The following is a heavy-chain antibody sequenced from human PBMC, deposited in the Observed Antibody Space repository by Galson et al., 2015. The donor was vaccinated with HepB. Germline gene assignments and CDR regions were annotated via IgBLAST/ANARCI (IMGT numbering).Heavy chain of an antibody. V-gene: IGHV6-1*03. Sequence: CAISGDSVSNNNAAWNWIRKSPSRGLEWLGRTYYRARWYNDYAESLRSCITINPDTSKNQFSLQLKSVTPEDTAAYYCARVFGTIYYYGLDVWGQGTTVTVSS. CDR2: TYYRARWYN. CDR1: GDSVSNNNAA. J-gene: IGHJ6*02. D-gene: IGHD2-2*01. CDR3: ARVFGTIYYYGLDV.